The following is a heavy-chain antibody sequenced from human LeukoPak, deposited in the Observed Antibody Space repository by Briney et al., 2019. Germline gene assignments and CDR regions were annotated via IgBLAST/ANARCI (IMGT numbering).Heavy chain of an antibody. CDR1: GDSISSYY. D-gene: IGHD3-16*01. J-gene: IGHJ3*02. CDR3: ARDPRAGGYSDRPDAFDI. V-gene: IGHV4-4*07. Sequence: TSETLSLTCTVSGDSISSYYWSWVRQPAGKGLEWIGRIHPSGSTNYNPSLKSRVTLSVDTSKNQFSLKLSSVTAADTAVYYCARDPRAGGYSDRPDAFDIWGLGTMVTVSS. CDR2: IHPSGST.